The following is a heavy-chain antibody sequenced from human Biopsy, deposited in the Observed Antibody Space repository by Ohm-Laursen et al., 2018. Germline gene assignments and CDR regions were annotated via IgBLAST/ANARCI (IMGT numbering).Heavy chain of an antibody. V-gene: IGHV1-18*01. CDR3: VRGTGSQYFDY. D-gene: IGHD1-26*01. CDR1: GYFFSSYG. CDR2: ISGYNSNT. J-gene: IGHJ4*02. Sequence: ASVKVSCKTSGYFFSSYGLNWVRQAPGQGLEWMGRISGYNSNTNYAQKFQGRVTMTIDSSASTAYLELRSLRSDDTAFYYCVRGTGSQYFDYWGQGTLVTVSS.